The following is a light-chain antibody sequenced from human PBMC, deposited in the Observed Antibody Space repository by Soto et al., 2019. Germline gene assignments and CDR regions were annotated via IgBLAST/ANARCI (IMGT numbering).Light chain of an antibody. V-gene: IGKV3-11*01. Sequence: EIVLTQSPATLSLSPGERATLSCRASQSVSSYLAWYQHKPGQAPRLLIYDAFNRATGVPVRFSGSGSGTDFTLTISSLEPEDFAVYYCQQLSNWAPITFGPGTKVDFK. CDR3: QQLSNWAPIT. CDR1: QSVSSY. J-gene: IGKJ3*01. CDR2: DAF.